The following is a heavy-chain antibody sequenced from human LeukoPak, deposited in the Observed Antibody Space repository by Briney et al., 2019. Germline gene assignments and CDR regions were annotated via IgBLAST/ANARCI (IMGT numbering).Heavy chain of an antibody. CDR3: ARDFSSSSTVYYYYYMDV. Sequence: SETLSLTCTVSGGSLSSYYWGWIRQPPGKGLEWIGTIYYSGTTYYNPSLKRRVTISLDTSKTQFSLKLSSVTAADTAIYYCARDFSSSSTVYYYYYMDVWGKGTTVTVSS. CDR2: IYYSGTT. V-gene: IGHV4-39*07. D-gene: IGHD6-6*01. CDR1: GGSLSSYY. J-gene: IGHJ6*03.